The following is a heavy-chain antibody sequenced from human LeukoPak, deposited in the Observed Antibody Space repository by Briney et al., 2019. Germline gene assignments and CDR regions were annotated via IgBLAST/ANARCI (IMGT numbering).Heavy chain of an antibody. CDR1: GGSFSGYY. J-gene: IGHJ4*02. V-gene: IGHV4-34*01. CDR3: ARGVVEGHSSSLVLFFDY. CDR2: INHSGST. D-gene: IGHD6-13*01. Sequence: SETLSLTCAVYGGSFSGYYWSWIRQPPGKGLEWIGEINHSGSTNYNPSLKSRVTISVDTSKNQFSLKLSSVTAADTAVYYCARGVVEGHSSSLVLFFDYWGQGTLVTVSS.